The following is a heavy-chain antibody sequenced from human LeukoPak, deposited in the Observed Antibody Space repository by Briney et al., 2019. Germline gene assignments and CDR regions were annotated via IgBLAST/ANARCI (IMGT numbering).Heavy chain of an antibody. CDR2: ISSNGGGT. D-gene: IGHD2-8*01. CDR3: ARRMIYDY. V-gene: IGHV3-64*04. CDR1: GFTFSNYP. Sequence: GGSLRLSCSVSGFTFSNYPMHWVRQTPGKELEYVSAISSNGGGTYYADSVKGRFIISRDNSKNTLYLQMNSLRAEDTAVYYCARRMIYDYWGQGTLVTVSS. J-gene: IGHJ4*02.